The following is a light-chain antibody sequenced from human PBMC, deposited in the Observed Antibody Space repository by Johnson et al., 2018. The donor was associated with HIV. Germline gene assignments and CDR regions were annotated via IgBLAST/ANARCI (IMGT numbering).Light chain of an antibody. Sequence: QSVLTQPPSVSAAPGQKVTISCSGSSSNIGNNYVSWYQQLTGTAPKLLIYENNKRPSGIPDRFSGSKSGTSATLGITGLQTGDEADYYCGTWDSSLSAYVFGTGTKVTGL. V-gene: IGLV1-51*02. J-gene: IGLJ1*01. CDR1: SSNIGNNY. CDR2: ENN. CDR3: GTWDSSLSAYV.